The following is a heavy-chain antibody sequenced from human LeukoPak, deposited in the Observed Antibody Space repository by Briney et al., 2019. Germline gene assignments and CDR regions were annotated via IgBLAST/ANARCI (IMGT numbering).Heavy chain of an antibody. J-gene: IGHJ4*02. Sequence: GGSLRLSCAASGFTFTNYWMSWVRQAPGKGLEWVANIKQDGSDKFYVDSVKGRFTISRDNAKNSLYLQMNSLRAEDTAVYYCARRWGIAYYDILTGYYHFDYWGQGTLVTVSS. CDR1: GFTFTNYW. CDR2: IKQDGSDK. D-gene: IGHD3-9*01. V-gene: IGHV3-7*01. CDR3: ARRWGIAYYDILTGYYHFDY.